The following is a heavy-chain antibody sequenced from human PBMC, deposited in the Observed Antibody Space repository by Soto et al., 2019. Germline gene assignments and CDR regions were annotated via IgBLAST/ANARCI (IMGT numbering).Heavy chain of an antibody. J-gene: IGHJ6*03. V-gene: IGHV1-8*01. CDR2: MNPNSGNT. D-gene: IGHD3-3*01. CDR3: ARKYYDFWSGYYYSYYYYYYMDV. CDR1: GYTFTSYD. Sequence: ASVKVSCKASGYTFTSYDINWVRQATGQGLEWMGWMNPNSGNTGYAQKFQGRVTMTRNTSISTAYMELSSLRSEDTAVYYCARKYYDFWSGYYYSYYYYYYMDVWGKGTTVTVSS.